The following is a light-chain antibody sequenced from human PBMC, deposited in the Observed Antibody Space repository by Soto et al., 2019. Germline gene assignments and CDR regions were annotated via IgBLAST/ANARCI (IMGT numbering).Light chain of an antibody. Sequence: DFQRTQSPSSVSASLGDTVTITCRASQDINTRLAWFQQQPGRPPKYVIQAATMLQSGFPSRFAGSGSGRDFTLTIHTLQPEDSATYYCLQVANFPRTFGQGTKVDIK. CDR1: QDINTR. J-gene: IGKJ1*01. CDR3: LQVANFPRT. V-gene: IGKV1-12*01. CDR2: AAT.